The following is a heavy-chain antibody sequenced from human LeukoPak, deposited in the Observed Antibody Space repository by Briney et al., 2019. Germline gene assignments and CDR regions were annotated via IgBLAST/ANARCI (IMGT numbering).Heavy chain of an antibody. CDR3: AREATVGGALED. CDR2: INQDGRYI. Sequence: PGGSLRLSCAASGFTFDRYWMHWVRQTPGKRLVWVSRINQDGRYIRYADSVQGRFTISRDTAKSTLFLQMNSLRVEDTAIYFCAREATVGGALEDWGQGALVTVSS. V-gene: IGHV3-74*01. D-gene: IGHD1-26*01. J-gene: IGHJ4*02. CDR1: GFTFDRYW.